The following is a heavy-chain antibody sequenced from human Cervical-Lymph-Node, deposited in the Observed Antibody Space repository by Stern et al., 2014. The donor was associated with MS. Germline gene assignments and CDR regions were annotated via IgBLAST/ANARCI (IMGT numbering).Heavy chain of an antibody. CDR1: GYTFINFY. D-gene: IGHD5-18*01. CDR2: INPSDGST. Sequence: QVQLGQSGAEVKKPGASVKVSCKATGYTFINFYMHWVRQAPGKGLEWMAVINPSDGSTSYAQTLQGRVTMTRDTSTNTFYMELGSLRSEDTAVYYCAREHTAMGFGFWGQGTLVTVSS. J-gene: IGHJ4*02. CDR3: AREHTAMGFGF. V-gene: IGHV1-46*04.